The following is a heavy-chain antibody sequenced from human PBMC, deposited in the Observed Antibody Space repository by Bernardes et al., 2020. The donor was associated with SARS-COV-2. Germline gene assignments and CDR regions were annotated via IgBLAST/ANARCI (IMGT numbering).Heavy chain of an antibody. CDR3: AKSYYGSGRMGYFDY. V-gene: IGHV3-9*01. J-gene: IGHJ4*02. CDR1: GFTFDDYA. D-gene: IGHD3-10*01. CDR2: ISWNSGSI. Sequence: GGSLRLSCAASGFTFDDYAMHWVRQAPGKGLEWVSGISWNSGSIGYADSVKGRFTISRDNAKNSLYLQMNSLRAEDTALYYCAKSYYGSGRMGYFDYWGQGTLVTVSS.